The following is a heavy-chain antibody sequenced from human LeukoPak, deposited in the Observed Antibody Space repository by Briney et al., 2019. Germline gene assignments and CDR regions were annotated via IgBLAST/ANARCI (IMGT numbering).Heavy chain of an antibody. CDR1: GGSISSSSYY. D-gene: IGHD1-14*01. V-gene: IGHV4-39*01. CDR3: ARQGNTTSLFDC. CDR2: IYYSGST. J-gene: IGHJ4*02. Sequence: SETLSLTCTVSGGSISSSSYYWGWIRQPPGKELEWIGSIYYSGSTYYNPSLKSRVTISVDTSKNQFSLKLSSVTAADTAVYYCARQGNTTSLFDCWGQGTLVTVSS.